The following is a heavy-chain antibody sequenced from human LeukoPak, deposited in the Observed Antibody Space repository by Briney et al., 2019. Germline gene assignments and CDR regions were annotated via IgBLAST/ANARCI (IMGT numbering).Heavy chain of an antibody. CDR2: MNPNSGNT. V-gene: IGHV1-8*01. J-gene: IGHJ4*02. D-gene: IGHD3-22*01. CDR3: ASLLVDSSGYYN. CDR1: GYTFTSYD. Sequence: ASVKVSCKASGYTFTSYDINWVRQATGQGLEWMGWMNPNSGNTGYAQKFQGRATMTRNTSISTAYMELSSLRSEDTAVYYCASLLVDSSGYYNWGQGTLVTVSS.